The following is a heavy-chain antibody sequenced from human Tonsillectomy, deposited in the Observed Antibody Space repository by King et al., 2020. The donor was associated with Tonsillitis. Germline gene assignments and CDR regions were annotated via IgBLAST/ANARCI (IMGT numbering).Heavy chain of an antibody. CDR3: ARLLTHYYDSSGYYRSPKYYFDY. J-gene: IGHJ4*02. CDR1: GGSISSYY. CDR2: IYYSGST. Sequence: VQLQESGPGLVKPSETLSLTCTVSGGSISSYYWSWIRQPPGKGLEWIGYIYYSGSTNYNPSLKSRVTISVDTSKNQFSLKLSPVTAADTAVYYCARLLTHYYDSSGYYRSPKYYFDYWGQGTLVTVSS. D-gene: IGHD3-22*01. V-gene: IGHV4-59*01.